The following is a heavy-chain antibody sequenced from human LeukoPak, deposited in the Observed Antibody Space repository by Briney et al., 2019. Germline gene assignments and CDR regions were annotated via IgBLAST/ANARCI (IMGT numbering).Heavy chain of an antibody. CDR3: ARDLYCTNGVCPFDY. J-gene: IGHJ4*02. CDR1: GFTVSSNY. D-gene: IGHD2-8*01. Sequence: GGSLRLSRAASGFTVSSNYMSWVRRAPGKGLEWVSVIYSGGSTYYADSVKGRFTISRDNSKNTLYLQMNSLRAEDTAVYYCARDLYCTNGVCPFDYWGQGTLVTVSS. V-gene: IGHV3-66*01. CDR2: IYSGGST.